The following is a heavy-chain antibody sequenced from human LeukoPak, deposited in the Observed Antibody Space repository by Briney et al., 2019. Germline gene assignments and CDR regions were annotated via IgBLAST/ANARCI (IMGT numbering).Heavy chain of an antibody. D-gene: IGHD2-2*02. CDR1: GFTVSSNY. V-gene: IGHV3-53*01. Sequence: PGGSLRLSCAASGFTVSSNYMSWVRQAPGKGLEWVSVTYIGGSTYYADSVKGRFTISRDISKNTLYLQMNSLRAEDTAMYYCARLGFVVPAVIFDYWGQGTLVTVFS. CDR3: ARLGFVVPAVIFDY. J-gene: IGHJ4*02. CDR2: TYIGGST.